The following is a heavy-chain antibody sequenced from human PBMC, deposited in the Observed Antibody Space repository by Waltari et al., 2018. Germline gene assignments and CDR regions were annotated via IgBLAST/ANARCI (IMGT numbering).Heavy chain of an antibody. CDR3: ARVIRTTMPMVDY. CDR2: IYYSRST. Sequence: QLQLQESGPGLVKPSETLSLTCTVSGGSISSSSYYWGWIRQPPGKGLEWIGSIYYSRSTYYNPALKSRVTISVDTSKNQFSLKLSSVTAADTAVYYCARVIRTTMPMVDYWGQGTLVTVSS. V-gene: IGHV4-39*07. J-gene: IGHJ4*02. D-gene: IGHD4-17*01. CDR1: GGSISSSSYY.